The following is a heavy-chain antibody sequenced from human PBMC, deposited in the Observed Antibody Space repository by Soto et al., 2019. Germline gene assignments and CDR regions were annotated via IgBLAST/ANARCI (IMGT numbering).Heavy chain of an antibody. CDR1: GFTFSSYA. CDR2: ISYDGSDT. D-gene: IGHD1-26*01. CDR3: AREGGDAFDI. J-gene: IGHJ3*02. Sequence: QVQLVESGGGVVQPGRSLRLSCAASGFTFSSYAMHWVRQAPGKGLEWVAFISYDGSDTFHADSVKGRFTISRDNSKKTCYLQMNSLRVEDTAVYYCAREGGDAFDIWGQGTMVTVSS. V-gene: IGHV3-30*04.